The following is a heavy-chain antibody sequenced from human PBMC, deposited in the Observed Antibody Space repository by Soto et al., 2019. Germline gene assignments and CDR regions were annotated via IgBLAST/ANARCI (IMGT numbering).Heavy chain of an antibody. CDR2: INAGNGNT. V-gene: IGHV1-3*01. J-gene: IGHJ3*02. CDR1: GYTFTSYA. D-gene: IGHD1-26*01. Sequence: ASVKVSCKASGYTFTSYAMHWVRQSPGQRLEWMGWINAGNGNTKYSQKFQGRVTITRDTSASTAYMELSSLRSEDTAVYDCARDYSGNDAFDICGQGKMVTVSS. CDR3: ARDYSGNDAFDI.